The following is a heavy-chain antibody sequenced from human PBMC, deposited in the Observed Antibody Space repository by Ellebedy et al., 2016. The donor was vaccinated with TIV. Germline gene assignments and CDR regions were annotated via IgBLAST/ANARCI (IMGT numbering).Heavy chain of an antibody. D-gene: IGHD3-22*01. CDR3: AKDNYYDTSKYYPSGVDY. CDR1: GFSFSGYA. V-gene: IGHV3-30-3*01. CDR2: VSSHGNNE. J-gene: IGHJ4*02. Sequence: GGSLRLXXAASGFSFSGYAMHWVRQAPGMGLEWVAVVSSHGNNEYYADSVKGRFTISRDNSKNTLYLQMNGLRAEDSAVYYCAKDNYYDTSKYYPSGVDYWGQGTLVTVSS.